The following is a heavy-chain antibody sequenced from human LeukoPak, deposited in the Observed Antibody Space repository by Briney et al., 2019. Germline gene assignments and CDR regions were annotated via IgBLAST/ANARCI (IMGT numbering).Heavy chain of an antibody. CDR1: GFTFRTYG. CDR2: ISSSSSYI. J-gene: IGHJ4*02. V-gene: IGHV3-21*01. Sequence: GGSLRLSCAASGFTFRTYGMSWVRQAPGKGLEWVSSISSSSSYIYYADSVKGRFTISRDNAKNSLYLQMNSLRAEDTTVYYCARAPDGYNDYWGQGTLVTVSS. CDR3: ARAPDGYNDY. D-gene: IGHD5-24*01.